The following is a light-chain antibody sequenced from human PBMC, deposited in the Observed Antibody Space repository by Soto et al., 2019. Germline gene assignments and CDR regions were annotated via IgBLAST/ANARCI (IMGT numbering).Light chain of an antibody. CDR2: GAS. CDR3: QHYGSSPSYT. CDR1: QSVSSSY. V-gene: IGKV3-20*01. J-gene: IGKJ2*01. Sequence: EIVLTQSPGTLSLSPGERATLSCRASQSVSSSYLAWYQQKPGQAPRLLIYGASSKATGIPDRFSGSGSGTDLTLTISRLEAEDFAVYYCQHYGSSPSYTFGQGTKLEIK.